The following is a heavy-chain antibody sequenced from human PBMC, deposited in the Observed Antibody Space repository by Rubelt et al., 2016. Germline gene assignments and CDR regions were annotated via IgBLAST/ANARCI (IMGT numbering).Heavy chain of an antibody. Sequence: VQLLESGGGLVQPGGSLRLSCAASGFTFTSYAMSWVRQAPGKGLEWVAVISYVATKKNYADSVKGRFTISRDNSKNPLYLQMNSLRVEDTAIYYCARDIISVVDTLDYWGLGTLVTVSS. CDR2: ISYVATKK. D-gene: IGHD2-2*02. V-gene: IGHV3-30*04. J-gene: IGHJ4*02. CDR1: GFTFTSYA. CDR3: ARDIISVVDTLDY.